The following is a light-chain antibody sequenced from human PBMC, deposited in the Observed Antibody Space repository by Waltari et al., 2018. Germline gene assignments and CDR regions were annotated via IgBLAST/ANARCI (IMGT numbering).Light chain of an antibody. CDR3: QSYDSGQWV. CDR1: SSNIGAGSD. J-gene: IGLJ3*02. V-gene: IGLV1-40*01. CDR2: DND. Sequence: QSVLTQPPSVSGAPGQRVPLPCTGSSSNIGAGSDVPWYQQFSGTAPKLLIFDNDNRPSGVPDRFSGSRSGTSAYLAITGLQTDDEADYFCQSYDSGQWVFGGGTKVTVL.